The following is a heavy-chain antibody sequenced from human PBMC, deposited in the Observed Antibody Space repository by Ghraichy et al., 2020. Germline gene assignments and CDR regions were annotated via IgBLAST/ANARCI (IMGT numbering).Heavy chain of an antibody. D-gene: IGHD3-3*01. Sequence: GGSLRLSCAASGFTFSTFAMSWVRQAPGKGLEWVSALSGSGDNTYYADSVKGRFTISRDNSRNTLYLHMNSLRAEDTAIYYCAKSPDFWSGYYFDYWGQGTLVTVSS. J-gene: IGHJ4*02. CDR2: LSGSGDNT. CDR3: AKSPDFWSGYYFDY. CDR1: GFTFSTFA. V-gene: IGHV3-23*01.